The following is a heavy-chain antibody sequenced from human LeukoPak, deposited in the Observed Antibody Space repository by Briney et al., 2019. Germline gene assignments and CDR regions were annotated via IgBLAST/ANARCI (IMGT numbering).Heavy chain of an antibody. CDR2: ISWGGGST. D-gene: IGHD3-22*01. V-gene: IGHV3-43*01. J-gene: IGHJ4*02. Sequence: GGSLRLSCAASGFTFDDYTMHWVRQAPGKGLEWVSLISWGGGSTYYADSVKGRFTISRDNSKNSLYLQMNSLRTEDTALYYCAKDKYYDSSGYYFDYWGQGTLVTVSS. CDR3: AKDKYYDSSGYYFDY. CDR1: GFTFDDYT.